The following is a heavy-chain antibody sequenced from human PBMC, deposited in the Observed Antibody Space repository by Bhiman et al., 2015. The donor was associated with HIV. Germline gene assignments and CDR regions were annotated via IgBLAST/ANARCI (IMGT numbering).Heavy chain of an antibody. J-gene: IGHJ6*03. CDR1: GFTFSSYA. CDR3: ARNHRSSNWLGIFYYYMDV. Sequence: QVQLVESGGGVVQPGRSLRLSCAASGFTFSSYAMHWVRQAPGKGLEWVAVISYDGSNKYYADSVRGRFTISRDNSKNTLYLQMDSLRTEDTAVYYCARNHRSSNWLGIFYYYMDVWGKGTTVTVSS. CDR2: ISYDGSNK. D-gene: IGHD4-11*01. V-gene: IGHV3-30*14.